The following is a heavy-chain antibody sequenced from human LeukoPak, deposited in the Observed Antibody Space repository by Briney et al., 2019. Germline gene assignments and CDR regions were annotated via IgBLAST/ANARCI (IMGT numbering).Heavy chain of an antibody. J-gene: IGHJ5*02. CDR3: ARDYRREYYYDSSGYYIS. V-gene: IGHV3-21*01. CDR2: ISSSSSYI. CDR1: GFTFSSYS. Sequence: GGSLRLSCAASGFTFSSYSMNWVRQAPGKGLEWVSYISSSSSYIYYADSVKGRFTISRDNAKNSLYLQMNSLRAEDTAVYYCARDYRREYYYDSSGYYISWGQGTLVTVSS. D-gene: IGHD3-22*01.